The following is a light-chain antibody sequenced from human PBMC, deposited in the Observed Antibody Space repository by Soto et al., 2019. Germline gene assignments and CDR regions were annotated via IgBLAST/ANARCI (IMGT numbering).Light chain of an antibody. J-gene: IGKJ2*01. CDR3: QQYDNFPPYT. CDR2: DAY. CDR1: RDISVY. Sequence: DIQMTQSPSSLSPSIGDRVTITCQASRDISVYLNWYQHKPGKPPKLLVYDAYNLQTGVPSRFSGSGSGTHFSLTISSLQPEDIATYYCQQYDNFPPYTFGQGTKLEIK. V-gene: IGKV1-33*01.